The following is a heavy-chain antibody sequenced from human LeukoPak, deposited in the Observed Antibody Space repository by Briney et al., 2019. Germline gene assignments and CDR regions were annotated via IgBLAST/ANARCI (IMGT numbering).Heavy chain of an antibody. V-gene: IGHV3-30*02. CDR3: ANLGYGTRGWKTVTTNRY. J-gene: IGHJ4*02. CDR1: GFTFSSYG. D-gene: IGHD4-11*01. CDR2: IRYDGSNK. Sequence: PGGSLRLSCAASGFTFSSYGMHWVRQAPGKGLERVAFIRYDGSNKYYADSVKGRFTISRDNSKNTLYLQMNSLGAEDTAVYYCANLGYGTRGWKTVTTNRYWGQGTLVTVSS.